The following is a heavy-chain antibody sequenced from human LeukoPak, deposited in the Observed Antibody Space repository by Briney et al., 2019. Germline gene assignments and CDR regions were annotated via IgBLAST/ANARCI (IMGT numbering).Heavy chain of an antibody. D-gene: IGHD5-12*01. V-gene: IGHV1-2*02. CDR3: ARVLGGYSGYDPYFDY. CDR1: GYTFTGYY. CDR2: INPNSGGT. Sequence: ASVKVSCKASGYTFTGYYMHWVRQAPGQGLEWMGWINPNSGGTNYAQKLKGRVTMTRDTSISTAYMELSRLRYDDTAVYYCARVLGGYSGYDPYFDYWGQGTLVTVSS. J-gene: IGHJ4*02.